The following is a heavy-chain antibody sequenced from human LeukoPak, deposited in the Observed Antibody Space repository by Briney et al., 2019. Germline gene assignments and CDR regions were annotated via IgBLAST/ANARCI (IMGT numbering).Heavy chain of an antibody. D-gene: IGHD3-10*01. J-gene: IGHJ5*02. Sequence: SETLSLTCTVSGGSISDYNWIWIRQPPGKGLEWVGHISNKGKTNYSPSLNSRVTISVDKSRNQFSLNLSSVTAADTAVYYCAREYYSLSGRNWFDPWGQGTLVTVSS. CDR3: AREYYSLSGRNWFDP. CDR2: ISNKGKT. V-gene: IGHV4-59*01. CDR1: GGSISDYN.